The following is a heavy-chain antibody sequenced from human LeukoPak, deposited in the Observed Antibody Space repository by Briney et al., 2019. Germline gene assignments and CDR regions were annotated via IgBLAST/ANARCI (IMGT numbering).Heavy chain of an antibody. J-gene: IGHJ4*02. V-gene: IGHV3-7*01. CDR1: GFTFSSYW. D-gene: IGHD2-15*01. CDR2: IKQDGSEK. CDR3: ARDAGYCSGGCCSDLFDY. Sequence: GGSLRLSCAASGFTFSSYWMSWVRQAPGKGLEWVANIKQDGSEKYYVDSVKGRFTISRDNAKNSLYLQMNSLRAEDTAVYYCARDAGYCSGGCCSDLFDYWGQGTLVTVSS.